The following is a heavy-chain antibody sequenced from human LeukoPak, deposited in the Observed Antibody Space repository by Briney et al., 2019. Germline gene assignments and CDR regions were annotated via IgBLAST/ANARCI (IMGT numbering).Heavy chain of an antibody. CDR3: AREGHDGGSYSDY. CDR1: GGTFSSYA. Sequence: GSSVKVSCKASGGTFSSYAISWVRQVPGQGLEWMGGIIPIFGTANYAQKFQGRVTITADESTSTAYMELSSLRSEDTAVYYCAREGHDGGSYSDYWGQGTLVTVSS. D-gene: IGHD3-10*01. V-gene: IGHV1-69*01. J-gene: IGHJ4*02. CDR2: IIPIFGTA.